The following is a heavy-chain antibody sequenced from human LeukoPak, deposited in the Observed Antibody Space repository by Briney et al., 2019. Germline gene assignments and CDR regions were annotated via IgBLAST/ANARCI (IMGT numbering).Heavy chain of an antibody. D-gene: IGHD2-8*01. CDR1: GSTFSSYA. J-gene: IGHJ6*02. Sequence: SVKVSCKASGSTFSSYAISWVRQAPGQGLEWMGRIIPILGIANYAQKFQGRVTITADKSTSTAYMELSSLRSEDTAVYYCARVGYCTNGVCYPLYYYYGMDVWGQGTTVTVSS. V-gene: IGHV1-69*04. CDR3: ARVGYCTNGVCYPLYYYYGMDV. CDR2: IIPILGIA.